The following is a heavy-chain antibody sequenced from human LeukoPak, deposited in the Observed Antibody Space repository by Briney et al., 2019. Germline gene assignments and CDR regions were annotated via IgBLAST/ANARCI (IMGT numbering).Heavy chain of an antibody. CDR1: GFNFDDYG. CDR3: ARGSGSYSTYFDF. D-gene: IGHD1-26*01. V-gene: IGHV3-20*04. CDR2: ISWNGGST. J-gene: IGHJ4*02. Sequence: PGGSLTLSCAASGFNFDDYGMTWVRQAPGEGLEWVSGISWNGGSTAYVDSVKGRFTISRDNAKNSLYLQMNGLRGEDTALYYCARGSGSYSTYFDFWGQGTLVTVSS.